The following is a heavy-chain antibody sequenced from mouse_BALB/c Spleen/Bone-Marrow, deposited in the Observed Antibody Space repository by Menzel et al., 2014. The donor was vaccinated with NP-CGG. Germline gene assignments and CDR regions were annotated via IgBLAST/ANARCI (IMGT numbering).Heavy chain of an antibody. V-gene: IGHV1-14*01. D-gene: IGHD1-1*01. J-gene: IGHJ4*01. Sequence: VQLQQSGPGLVKPGASVKMSCKASGYTFTSYVMHWVKQKPGQGLEWIGYINPYNDGTKYNEKFKGKATLTSDKSSGTAYMELSSLTSEDSVVCYCARRPPLSGPSYGALDYWGQETSVNVST. CDR2: INPYNDGT. CDR3: ARRPPLSGPSYGALDY. CDR1: GYTFTSYV.